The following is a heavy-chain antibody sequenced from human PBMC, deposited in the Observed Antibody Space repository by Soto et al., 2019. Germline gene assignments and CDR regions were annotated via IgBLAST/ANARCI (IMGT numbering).Heavy chain of an antibody. D-gene: IGHD4-17*01. CDR1: GGSISSSSYY. CDR3: ARQKGSDYGDYSKLSGPPHFDY. Sequence: SETLSLTCTVSGGSISSSSYYWGWIRQPPGKGLEWIGSIYYSGSTYYNPSLKSRVTISVDTSKNQFSLKLSSVTAADTAVYYCARQKGSDYGDYSKLSGPPHFDYWGQGTLVTVSS. V-gene: IGHV4-39*01. J-gene: IGHJ4*02. CDR2: IYYSGST.